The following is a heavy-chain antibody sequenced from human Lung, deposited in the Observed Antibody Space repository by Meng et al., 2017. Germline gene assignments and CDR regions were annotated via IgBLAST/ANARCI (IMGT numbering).Heavy chain of an antibody. D-gene: IGHD6-25*01. Sequence: HRVESGCEGEIPGPLVKVSCTPCGDHCPPYLIPWVRRAPGQGLEWMGRINPKSGDTHYAQKVQARVTMTGDTSISTAYMELSGLRSDDTAMYYCARDEDISAAGKLFGDYWGQGTLVTVSS. CDR2: INPKSGDT. CDR3: ARDEDISAAGKLFGDY. V-gene: IGHV1-2*06. J-gene: IGHJ4*02. CDR1: GDHCPPYL.